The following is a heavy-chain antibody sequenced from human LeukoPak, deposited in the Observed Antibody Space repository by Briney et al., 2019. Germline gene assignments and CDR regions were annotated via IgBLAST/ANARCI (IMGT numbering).Heavy chain of an antibody. CDR1: GFTFSSYR. Sequence: PGGSLRLSCAASGFTFSSYRMNWVRQAPGKGLEWVSYISSSSSTIYYADSVKGRFTISRDNAKKSLYLQMNSLRDEDTAVYSWARGHLYYMDVWGQGTTVTISS. CDR3: ARGHLYYMDV. V-gene: IGHV3-48*02. CDR2: ISSSSSTI. J-gene: IGHJ6*03.